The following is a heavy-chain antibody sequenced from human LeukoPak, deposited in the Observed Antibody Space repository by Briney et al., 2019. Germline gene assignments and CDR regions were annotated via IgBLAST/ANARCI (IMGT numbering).Heavy chain of an antibody. Sequence: PGASLQISCQGSGSIFSDYWIGWVRQLPGKGLEWMGIIYPGDSDTRYSPSVQGQAIMSVDKSISTAYLQWSSLKDSDTGMYYCTRHFGTSCYDWGQGTLVTVSS. J-gene: IGHJ4*02. CDR2: IYPGDSDT. D-gene: IGHD2-15*01. V-gene: IGHV5-51*01. CDR3: TRHFGTSCYD. CDR1: GSIFSDYW.